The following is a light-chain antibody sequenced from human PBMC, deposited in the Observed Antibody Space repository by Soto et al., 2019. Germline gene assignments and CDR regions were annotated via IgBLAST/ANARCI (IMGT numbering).Light chain of an antibody. CDR1: QSVSSY. Sequence: EIVLTQSPATLSLSPGERATLSCRASQSVSSYLVWYQQKPGQAPRVLISDASNRATGIPARFSGSGSGTDFTLTISSLEPEDCAVYYCKQRTIWPVTFGGGTKVEIK. CDR2: DAS. J-gene: IGKJ4*01. CDR3: KQRTIWPVT. V-gene: IGKV3-11*01.